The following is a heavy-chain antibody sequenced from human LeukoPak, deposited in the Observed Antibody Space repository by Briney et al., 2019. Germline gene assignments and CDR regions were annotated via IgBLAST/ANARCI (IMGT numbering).Heavy chain of an antibody. CDR2: INKNGGST. CDR1: KFTFSNYA. Sequence: GGSLRLSCLASKFTFSNYAMHWVRQAPGKGLEYVSGINKNGGSTFLADSVRGRFTISRDNSKNTLYLQMNSLRAEDTAVYYCATGSDYFDYWGQGTLVTVSS. J-gene: IGHJ4*02. D-gene: IGHD3-10*01. CDR3: ATGSDYFDY. V-gene: IGHV3-64*04.